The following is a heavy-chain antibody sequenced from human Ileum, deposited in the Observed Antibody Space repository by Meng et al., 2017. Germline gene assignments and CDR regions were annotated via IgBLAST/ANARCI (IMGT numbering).Heavy chain of an antibody. CDR3: ARGGLTLERRPLDY. V-gene: IGHV4-4*02. J-gene: IGHJ4*02. D-gene: IGHD1-1*01. CDR2: VYHSGST. CDR1: GDSITNTNW. Sequence: QGHLEESGPGLVKPSGTLSLTCAVSGDSITNTNWWNWVRQPPGKGLEWIGEVYHSGSTNYNPSLQSRVTISIDKSKNQFSLNLTSVTVADTAVYYCARGGLTLERRPLDYWGQGTLVTVSS.